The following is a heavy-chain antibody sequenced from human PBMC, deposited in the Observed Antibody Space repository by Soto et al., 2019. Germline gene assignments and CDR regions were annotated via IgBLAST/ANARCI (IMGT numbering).Heavy chain of an antibody. CDR1: GFTFSDHY. D-gene: IGHD6-13*01. CDR3: ARTYSSSWYVFDY. V-gene: IGHV3-23*01. Sequence: TGGSLRLSCAASGFTFSDHYMDWVRQAPGKGLEWVSAISGSGGGTYYADSVKGRFTISRGNSKNTLYLQMNSLRAEDTAVYYCARTYSSSWYVFDYWGQGTLVTVSS. J-gene: IGHJ4*02. CDR2: ISGSGGGT.